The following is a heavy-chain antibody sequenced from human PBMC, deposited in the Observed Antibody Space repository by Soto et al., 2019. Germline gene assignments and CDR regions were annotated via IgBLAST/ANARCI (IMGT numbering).Heavy chain of an antibody. V-gene: IGHV4-59*01. CDR1: DASIRGYY. CDR2: FHYSGIS. D-gene: IGHD4-4*01. J-gene: IGHJ4*02. CDR3: ARGASNWQYFDY. Sequence: SETLSLTCTVSDASIRGYYWSWIRQPPGKGPEWIGYFHYSGISNYNSSLKSRVTMSLDTSKNQFSLKLNSVSAADTAIYYCARGASNWQYFDYWGQGALVTVSS.